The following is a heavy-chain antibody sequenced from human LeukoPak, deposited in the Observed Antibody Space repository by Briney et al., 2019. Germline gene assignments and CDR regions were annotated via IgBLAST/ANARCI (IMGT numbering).Heavy chain of an antibody. CDR3: ARAGNYRFDY. V-gene: IGHV3-74*01. CDR2: MNGDGSST. CDR1: GFTFSSSW. D-gene: IGHD1-7*01. Sequence: LAGGSLRLSCAAPGFTFSSSWLHWVRQAPGEGLVWVSRMNGDGSSTDYADSVKGRFTISRDNAKNTLYLQMKSLGAEDTAVYYCARAGNYRFDYWGQGTLVTVSS. J-gene: IGHJ4*02.